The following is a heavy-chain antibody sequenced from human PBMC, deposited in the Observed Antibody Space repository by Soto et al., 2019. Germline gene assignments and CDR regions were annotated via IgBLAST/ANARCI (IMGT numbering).Heavy chain of an antibody. CDR1: GGTFDNFI. V-gene: IGHV1-69*01. D-gene: IGHD1-26*01. J-gene: IGHJ6*02. CDR3: ARNGTYSSSLSQYSGMDV. Sequence: QVQLVQSGAEVKEPGSSVRVSCKASGGTFDNFIMNWVRQTPGQGLEWMGGIVPMLGTPTYAEKFKGRVTISATGSTSTMYMKVTSPRSEATAIYYCARNGTYSSSLSQYSGMDVWGQGTTVTVSS. CDR2: IVPMLGTP.